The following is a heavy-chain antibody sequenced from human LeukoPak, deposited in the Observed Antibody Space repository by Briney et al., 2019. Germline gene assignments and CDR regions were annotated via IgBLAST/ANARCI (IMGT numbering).Heavy chain of an antibody. J-gene: IGHJ4*02. Sequence: ASVKVSCKASGYTFTGYYMHWVRQAPGQGLEWMGWINTNTGNPTYAQGFTGRFVFSLDTSVSTAYLQISSLKAEDTAVYYCARSSSSVRTPGGYWGQGTLVTVSS. CDR1: GYTFTGYY. D-gene: IGHD6-6*01. CDR3: ARSSSSVRTPGGY. V-gene: IGHV7-4-1*02. CDR2: INTNTGNP.